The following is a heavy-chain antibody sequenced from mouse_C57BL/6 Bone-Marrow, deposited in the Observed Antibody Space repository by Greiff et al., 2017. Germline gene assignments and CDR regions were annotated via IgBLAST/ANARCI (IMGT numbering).Heavy chain of an antibody. CDR1: GYSFTDYN. CDR2: INPNYGTT. V-gene: IGHV1-39*01. Sequence: EVQLQESGPELVKPGASVKISCKASGYSFTDYNMNWVKQSHGKSLEWIGVINPNYGTTSYNQKFKGKATLTVDQSSITAYMQLNSLTSEDSAVYYCARGYDYDYAMDYWGQGTSVTVSS. CDR3: ARGYDYDYAMDY. D-gene: IGHD2-4*01. J-gene: IGHJ4*01.